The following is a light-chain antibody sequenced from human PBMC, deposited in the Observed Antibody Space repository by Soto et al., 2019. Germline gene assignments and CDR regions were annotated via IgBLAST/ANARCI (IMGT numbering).Light chain of an antibody. CDR2: YDD. J-gene: IGLJ3*02. V-gene: IGLV1-36*01. CDR3: AAWDDSLKGPV. CDR1: SSNIGNNA. Sequence: QAVLTQPPSVSEAPRQRVTISCSGSSSNIGNNAVNWYQQLPGKAPKLLNYYDDLLPSGVSDRFSGSKSGTSASLAISVLQSEDEADYYCAAWDDSLKGPVFGGGTKLTVL.